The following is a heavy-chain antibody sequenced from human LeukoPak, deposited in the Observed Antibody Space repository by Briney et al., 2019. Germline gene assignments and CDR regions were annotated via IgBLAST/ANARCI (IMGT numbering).Heavy chain of an antibody. Sequence: ASVKVSCKASGYTFTSYDINWVRQATGQGLEWMGWINPNSGGTNYAQKFQGRVTMTRDTSISTAYMELSRLRSDDTAVYYCARGCSSTSCYGYMDVWGKGTTVTVSS. CDR1: GYTFTSYD. CDR2: INPNSGGT. CDR3: ARGCSSTSCYGYMDV. D-gene: IGHD2-2*01. J-gene: IGHJ6*03. V-gene: IGHV1-2*02.